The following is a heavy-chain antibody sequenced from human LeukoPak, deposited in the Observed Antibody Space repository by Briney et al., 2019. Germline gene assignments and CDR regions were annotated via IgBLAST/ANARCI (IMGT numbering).Heavy chain of an antibody. CDR1: GFTLSNYW. CDR3: ARRRGEY. Sequence: PGGSLRLSCAASGFTLSNYWMSRVRQAPGKGLEWVANIKEDGSETYYVDSVKGRFTISRDNGKNSLYLQMNSLRAEDTAVYFCARRRGEYWGQGTLVTVSS. CDR2: IKEDGSET. J-gene: IGHJ4*02. V-gene: IGHV3-7*01.